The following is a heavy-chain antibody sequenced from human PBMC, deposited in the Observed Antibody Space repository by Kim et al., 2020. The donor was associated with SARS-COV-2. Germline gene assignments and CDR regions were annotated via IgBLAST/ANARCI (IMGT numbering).Heavy chain of an antibody. D-gene: IGHD3-10*01. CDR3: ARHYGSGSFGMDG. Sequence: YTRDFQGKVTISADKSISTACLQWSSLKTSDTAMYYCARHYGSGSFGMDGWGQGTTVTVSS. J-gene: IGHJ6*02. V-gene: IGHV5-51*01.